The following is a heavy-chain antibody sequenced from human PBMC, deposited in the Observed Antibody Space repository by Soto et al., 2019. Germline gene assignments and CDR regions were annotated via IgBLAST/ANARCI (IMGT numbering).Heavy chain of an antibody. CDR3: VRGTPTPGLDI. D-gene: IGHD1-1*01. CDR1: GFRFSDYP. Sequence: GGSLRLSCVGSGFRFSDYPLNWVRQAPGQGLEWVANTNRRGTSTNYVDSVRGRFSTSRDSTRNSLYLNMDSLRVEDTATYYCVRGTPTPGLDIWGRGTTVTVSS. J-gene: IGHJ6*02. CDR2: TNRRGTST. V-gene: IGHV3-7*03.